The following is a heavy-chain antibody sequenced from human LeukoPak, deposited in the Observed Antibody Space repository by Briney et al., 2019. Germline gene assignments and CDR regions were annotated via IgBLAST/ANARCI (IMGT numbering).Heavy chain of an antibody. D-gene: IGHD6-13*01. CDR3: ARDQSSSSRLPRWFDP. CDR2: IYYSGST. V-gene: IGHV4-39*07. Sequence: SETLSLTCTVSGGSISSGSYYWSWIRQPAGKGLEWIGSIYYSGSTYYNPSLKSRVTISVDTSKNQFSLKLSSVTAADTAVYYCARDQSSSSRLPRWFDPWGQGTLVTVSS. CDR1: GGSISSGSYY. J-gene: IGHJ5*02.